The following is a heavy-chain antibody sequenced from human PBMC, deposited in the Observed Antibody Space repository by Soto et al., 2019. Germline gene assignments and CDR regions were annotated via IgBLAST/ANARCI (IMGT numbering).Heavy chain of an antibody. CDR1: GGTFSSYT. D-gene: IGHD3-10*01. V-gene: IGHV1-69*08. CDR2: IIPILGIA. J-gene: IGHJ1*01. Sequence: QVQLVQSGAEVKKPGSSVKVSCKASGGTFSSYTISWVRQAPGQGLEWMGRIIPILGIANYAQKFQGRVTITADKSTSTAYRELSSLRSEDTAVYYCARDMGLWFGELPWLGYFQHWGQGTLVTVSS. CDR3: ARDMGLWFGELPWLGYFQH.